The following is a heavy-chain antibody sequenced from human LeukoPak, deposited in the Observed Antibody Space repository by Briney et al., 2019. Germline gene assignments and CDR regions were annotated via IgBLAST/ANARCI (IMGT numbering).Heavy chain of an antibody. CDR1: GGSISSGSYY. CDR3: VRSFFVDYVSTFDI. J-gene: IGHJ3*02. Sequence: SQTLSLTCTVSGGSISSGSYYWSWIRQPAGKGPEWIGRIYTSGSTNYNPSLKSRVTISVDTSKNQFSLKLSSVTAADSAVYYCVRSFFVDYVSTFDIWGQGTMVTVSS. D-gene: IGHD4-17*01. V-gene: IGHV4-61*02. CDR2: IYTSGST.